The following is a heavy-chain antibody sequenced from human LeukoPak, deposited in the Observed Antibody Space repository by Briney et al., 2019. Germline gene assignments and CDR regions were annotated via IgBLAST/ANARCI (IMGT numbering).Heavy chain of an antibody. V-gene: IGHV3-53*01. Sequence: GGSLRLFCAASGFTISSNYMSWVRQAPGKGLEGVSGIYSGGSTYYTDSVTGRFTISRDNSKNTLYLQMNSLRAEDTAVYYCARDGFSSGYPYDAFDIWGQGTMVTVSS. D-gene: IGHD3-22*01. CDR2: IYSGGST. CDR1: GFTISSNY. CDR3: ARDGFSSGYPYDAFDI. J-gene: IGHJ3*02.